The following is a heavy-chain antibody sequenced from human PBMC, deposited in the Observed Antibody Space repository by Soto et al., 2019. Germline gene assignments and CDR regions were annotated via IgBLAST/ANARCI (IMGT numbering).Heavy chain of an antibody. D-gene: IGHD3-3*01. CDR2: INHSGST. CDR3: ASLPGRFWKGYFDY. CDR1: GGSLSGYY. V-gene: IGHV4-34*01. Sequence: PSETLSLTCAVYGGSLSGYYWSWIRQPPGKGLEWIGEINHSGSTNYNPSLKSRVTISVDTSKNQFSLKLSSVTAADTAVYYCASLPGRFWKGYFDYWGQGTLVTGS. J-gene: IGHJ4*02.